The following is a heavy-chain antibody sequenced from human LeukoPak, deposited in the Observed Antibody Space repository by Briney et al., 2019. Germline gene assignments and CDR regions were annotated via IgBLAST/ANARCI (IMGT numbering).Heavy chain of an antibody. CDR3: TRGRDNIAAAGTVY. CDR1: GFTFSSYW. CDR2: INSDGSST. Sequence: GGSLRLSCAASGFTFSSYWMHWVRHAPGKGLVWVSRINSDGSSTSYADSVKGRFTISRDNAKNTLYLQMNSLRAEDTAVYYCTRGRDNIAAAGTVYWGQGTLVTVSS. J-gene: IGHJ4*02. V-gene: IGHV3-74*01. D-gene: IGHD6-13*01.